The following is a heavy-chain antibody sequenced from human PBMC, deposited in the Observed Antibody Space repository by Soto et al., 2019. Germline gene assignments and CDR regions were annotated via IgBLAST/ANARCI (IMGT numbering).Heavy chain of an antibody. CDR1: GFTFSSYA. V-gene: IGHV3-30-3*01. Sequence: PGGSLRLSCAASGFTFSSYAMHWVRQAPGKGLEWVAVISYDGSNKYYADSVKGRFTISRDNSKNTLYLQMNSLRAEDTAVYYCASTIAAAALFDYWGQGTLVTVSS. D-gene: IGHD6-13*01. CDR2: ISYDGSNK. CDR3: ASTIAAAALFDY. J-gene: IGHJ4*02.